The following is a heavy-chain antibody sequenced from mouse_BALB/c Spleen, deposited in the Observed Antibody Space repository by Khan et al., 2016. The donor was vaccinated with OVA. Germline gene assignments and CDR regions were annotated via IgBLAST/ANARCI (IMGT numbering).Heavy chain of an antibody. CDR1: GFSLTNYG. CDR2: VWFDGST. V-gene: IGHV2-3*01. CDR3: AKFDYGGVSDWYFDV. Sequence: QVQLKESGPGLVAPSQSLSITCTVSGFSLTNYGISWVRQPPGKGLEWLGVVWFDGSTNYHSSPRSRLSISKDNSKSQVFLILNSLQTDDTATYYCAKFDYGGVSDWYFDVWGAGTTVTVSA. J-gene: IGHJ1*01. D-gene: IGHD1-1*02.